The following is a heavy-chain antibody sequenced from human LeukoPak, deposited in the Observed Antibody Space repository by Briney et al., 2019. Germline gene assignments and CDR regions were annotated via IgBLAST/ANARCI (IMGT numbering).Heavy chain of an antibody. J-gene: IGHJ5*02. V-gene: IGHV4-59*01. CDR2: IYYSGST. CDR3: ARAGYYYDSMGET. CDR1: GGPISTYY. Sequence: AETLSLTCIVWGGPISTYYWNWILQTPGKGLEWIGYIYYSGSTNYNPSLKSRVTISIDTSKNQFSLNLTSVTPADTAVYYCARAGYYYDSMGETWGQGILVTVSS. D-gene: IGHD3-22*01.